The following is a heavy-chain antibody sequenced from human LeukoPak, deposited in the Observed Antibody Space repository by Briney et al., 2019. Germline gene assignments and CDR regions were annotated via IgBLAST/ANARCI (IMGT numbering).Heavy chain of an antibody. D-gene: IGHD2-8*01. CDR2: IIPIFGTT. V-gene: IGHV1-69*13. CDR1: GGTFSNYG. J-gene: IGHJ3*01. CDR3: ARRYCTNGVCYHDRGAFDL. Sequence: SVKVSCNASGGTFSNYGINWVRQAPGPAREWLGGIIPIFGTTNYAQKLQGRVTISAHEFTSPAYIELSSLRSEDTAVYYCARRYCTNGVCYHDRGAFDLWGQGTMVTVSS.